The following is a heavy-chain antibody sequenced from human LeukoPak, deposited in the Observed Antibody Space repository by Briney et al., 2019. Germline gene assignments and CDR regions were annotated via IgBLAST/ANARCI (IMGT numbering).Heavy chain of an antibody. V-gene: IGHV4-34*01. CDR1: GGSFSGYY. D-gene: IGHD1-26*01. CDR3: ARGRGTAFLDY. CDR2: INHSGST. Sequence: SETLSLTCAVYGGSFSGYYWSWIRQPPGKVMEWIGEINHSGSTNYNPCLKSRVTISVDPSKTQFSLKLSSVTAADTAVYYCARGRGTAFLDYWGQGTLVTVSS. J-gene: IGHJ4*02.